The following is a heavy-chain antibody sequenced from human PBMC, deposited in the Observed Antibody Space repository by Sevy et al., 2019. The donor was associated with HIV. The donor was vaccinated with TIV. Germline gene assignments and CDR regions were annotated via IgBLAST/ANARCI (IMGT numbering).Heavy chain of an antibody. J-gene: IGHJ4*02. CDR2: IKHDGSEI. CDR1: GFSLESYW. D-gene: IGHD2-2*02. Sequence: GGSLRLSCVGFGFSLESYWMNWVRQAPGKGLEWVANIKHDGSEIYYVDSVKGRFTVSRDNDRNLVYLQMNNLRVADTAFYYCGRAIPSEGSFWGQGTRVTVSS. CDR3: GRAIPSEGSF. V-gene: IGHV3-7*01.